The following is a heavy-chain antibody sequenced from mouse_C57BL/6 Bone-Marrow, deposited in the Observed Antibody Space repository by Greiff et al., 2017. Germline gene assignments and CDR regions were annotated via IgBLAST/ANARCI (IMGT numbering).Heavy chain of an antibody. CDR3: SRYDIGWLRRLDY. J-gene: IGHJ2*01. CDR2: IYPRSGNT. Sequence: VKLMESGAELARPGASVKLSCKASGYTFTSYGISWVKQRTGQGLEWIGEIYPRSGNTYYNAQFTGQATLTADTSSSTASMEIRSLTSEEPAVYVRSRYDIGWLRRLDYWGQGTTRTVSS. D-gene: IGHD2-2*01. CDR1: GYTFTSYG. V-gene: IGHV1-81*01.